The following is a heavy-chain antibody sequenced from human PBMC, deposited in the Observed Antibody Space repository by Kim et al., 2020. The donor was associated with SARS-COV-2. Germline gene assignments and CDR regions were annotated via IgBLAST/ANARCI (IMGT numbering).Heavy chain of an antibody. CDR3: ARANPLGYCSSTSCPRYFDL. J-gene: IGHJ2*01. V-gene: IGHV4-34*01. D-gene: IGHD2-2*01. Sequence: SETLSLTCAVYGGSFSGYYWSWIRQPPGKGLEWIGEINHSGSTNYNPSLKSRVTISVDTSKNQFSLKLSSVTAADTAVYYCARANPLGYCSSTSCPRYFDLWGRGTLVTVSS. CDR2: INHSGST. CDR1: GGSFSGYY.